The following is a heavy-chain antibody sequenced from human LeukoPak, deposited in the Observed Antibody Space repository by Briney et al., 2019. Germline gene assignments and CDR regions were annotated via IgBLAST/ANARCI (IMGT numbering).Heavy chain of an antibody. CDR1: GFTFSSYE. J-gene: IGHJ4*02. V-gene: IGHV3-48*03. Sequence: GGSLRLSCAASGFTFSSYEMNWVRQAPGKGLEWVSYISSSGSTIYYADSVKGRFTISRDNSDNTLYLQMNSLRAEDTAVFYCAKEIWPTVTTPRHTYFDYWGQGALVTVSS. CDR2: ISSSGSTI. D-gene: IGHD4-17*01. CDR3: AKEIWPTVTTPRHTYFDY.